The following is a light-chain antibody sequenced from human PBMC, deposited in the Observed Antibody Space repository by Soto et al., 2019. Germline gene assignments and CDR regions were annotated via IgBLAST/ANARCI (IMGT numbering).Light chain of an antibody. CDR3: QQSYRSPT. V-gene: IGKV1-39*01. CDR2: AAS. Sequence: DIQLTQSPSSLSASVGDRVTITCRASQRITTHLNWYQEKPGKAPKLLIYAASRLQSGVPSRFSGSGSGTDFTLTISSLQPEDFGSYYCQQSYRSPTFGQGTKVDIK. CDR1: QRITTH. J-gene: IGKJ1*01.